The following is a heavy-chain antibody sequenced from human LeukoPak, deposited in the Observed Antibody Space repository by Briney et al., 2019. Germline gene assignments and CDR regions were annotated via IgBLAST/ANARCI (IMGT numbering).Heavy chain of an antibody. CDR2: IYYTGTT. V-gene: IGHV4-39*01. CDR3: ARQGWFGDQNYYMDV. D-gene: IGHD3-10*01. CDR1: GGSISSTFYY. J-gene: IGHJ6*03. Sequence: PSETLSLTCTVSGGSISSTFYYWGWIRQHPGQGLEWIGSIYYTGTTYYNPSLKSRVAISDDTSKNQFSLKLSSVTAADTAVYYCARQGWFGDQNYYMDVWGKGTTVTISS.